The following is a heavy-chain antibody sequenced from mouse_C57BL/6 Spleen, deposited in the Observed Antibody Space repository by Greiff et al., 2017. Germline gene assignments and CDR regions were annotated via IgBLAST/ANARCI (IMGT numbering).Heavy chain of an antibody. J-gene: IGHJ3*01. V-gene: IGHV1-42*01. CDR1: GYSFTGYY. CDR3: ARGVGYGSSYGFAY. CDR2: INPSTGGT. D-gene: IGHD1-1*01. Sequence: VQLKESGPELVKPGASVKISCKASGYSFTGYYMNWVKQSPEKSLEWIGEINPSTGGTTYNQKFKAKATLTVDKSSSTAYMQLKSLTSEDSAVYYCARGVGYGSSYGFAYWGQGTLVTVSA.